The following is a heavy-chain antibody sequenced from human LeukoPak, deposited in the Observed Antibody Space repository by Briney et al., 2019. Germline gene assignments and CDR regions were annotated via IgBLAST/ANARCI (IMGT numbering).Heavy chain of an antibody. CDR3: ARGRWSDY. D-gene: IGHD5-24*01. CDR1: GFTFSTYW. V-gene: IGHV3-7*01. Sequence: GRSLRLSCAASGFTFSTYWMTWVRQAPGKGLEWVANINEDGSEKNYVDSVKGRFTNSRDNVKKSLYLEMNRLRVEDTAVYYCARGRWSDYWGQGTQVTVSS. CDR2: INEDGSEK. J-gene: IGHJ4*02.